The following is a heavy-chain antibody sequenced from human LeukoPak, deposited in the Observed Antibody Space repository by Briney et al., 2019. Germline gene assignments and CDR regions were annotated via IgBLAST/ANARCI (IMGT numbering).Heavy chain of an antibody. D-gene: IGHD3-3*01. CDR2: ISGSAGTT. Sequence: SGGSLRLSCAASGFPFSSYVMSWVRQAPGKGLEWVSAISGSAGTTYYAASVKGRFTISRDNSKNTLYLQMNSLRAEDTAVYYCAKNFWSDRYYYYMDVWGKGTTVTVSS. V-gene: IGHV3-23*01. CDR3: AKNFWSDRYYYYMDV. J-gene: IGHJ6*03. CDR1: GFPFSSYV.